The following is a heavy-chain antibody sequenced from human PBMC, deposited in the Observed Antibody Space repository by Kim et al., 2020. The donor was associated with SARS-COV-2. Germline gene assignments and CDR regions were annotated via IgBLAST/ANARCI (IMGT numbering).Heavy chain of an antibody. V-gene: IGHV3-23*01. CDR1: GFTFSSYA. CDR3: AKTGLTYYYDSSGYYYEYYFDY. D-gene: IGHD3-22*01. J-gene: IGHJ4*02. Sequence: GGSLRISCAASGFTFSSYAMSWVRQAPGKGLEWVSAISGSGGSTYYADSVKGRFTISRDNSKNTLYLQMNSLRAEDTAVYYCAKTGLTYYYDSSGYYYEYYFDYWGQGTLVTVSS. CDR2: ISGSGGST.